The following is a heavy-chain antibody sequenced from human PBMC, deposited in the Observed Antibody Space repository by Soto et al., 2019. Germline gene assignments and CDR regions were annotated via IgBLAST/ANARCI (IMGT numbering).Heavy chain of an antibody. Sequence: EVQLLESGGGLVQPGGSLRLSCAASGFTFSSYAMSWVRQAPGKGLEWVSAISGSGGSTYYADSVKGRFTISRDNSKNTPYLQMNSLRAEDTAVYYCATASGWFGEFDYWGQGTLVTVAS. CDR2: ISGSGGST. D-gene: IGHD3-10*01. CDR1: GFTFSSYA. CDR3: ATASGWFGEFDY. J-gene: IGHJ4*02. V-gene: IGHV3-23*01.